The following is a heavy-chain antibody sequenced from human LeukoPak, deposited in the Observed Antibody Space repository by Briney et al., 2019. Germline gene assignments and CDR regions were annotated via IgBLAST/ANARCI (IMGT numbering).Heavy chain of an antibody. CDR2: INPNSGGT. D-gene: IGHD3-22*01. J-gene: IGHJ4*02. CDR3: ARVAYYYDSSGYYYFFDY. CDR1: GYTFTGYY. V-gene: IGHV1-2*02. Sequence: ASVKVSCKASGYTFTGYYIHWVRQAPGQGLEWMGWINPNSGGTNYAQKFQGRVTMTRDTSISTAYMELSRLRSDDTAVYYCARVAYYYDSSGYYYFFDYWGQGTLVTVSS.